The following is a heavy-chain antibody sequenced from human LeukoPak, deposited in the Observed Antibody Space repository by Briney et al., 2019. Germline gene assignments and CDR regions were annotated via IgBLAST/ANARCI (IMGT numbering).Heavy chain of an antibody. V-gene: IGHV1-46*01. D-gene: IGHD2-15*01. CDR1: GGTFSSYA. Sequence: ASVKVSCKASGGTFSSYAISWVRQAPGQGLEWMGIINPSGGSTSYAQKFQGRVTMTRDTSTSTVYMELSSLRSEDTAVYYCARGDIVVVVAAADAFDIWGQGTMVTVSS. CDR2: INPSGGST. J-gene: IGHJ3*02. CDR3: ARGDIVVVVAAADAFDI.